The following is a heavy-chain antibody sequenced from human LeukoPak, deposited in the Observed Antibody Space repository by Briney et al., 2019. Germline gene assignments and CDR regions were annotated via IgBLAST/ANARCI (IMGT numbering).Heavy chain of an antibody. D-gene: IGHD1-26*01. CDR3: AKSGGSGLIDY. V-gene: IGHV4-34*01. J-gene: IGHJ4*02. CDR1: GGSFSGYY. Sequence: SETLSLTCAVYGGSFSGYYWSWIRQPPGKGLEWIGEINHSGSTNYNPSLKSRVTISVDTSKNQFSLNLSSVTAADTAVYYCAKSGGSGLIDYWGQGTLVTVSS. CDR2: INHSGST.